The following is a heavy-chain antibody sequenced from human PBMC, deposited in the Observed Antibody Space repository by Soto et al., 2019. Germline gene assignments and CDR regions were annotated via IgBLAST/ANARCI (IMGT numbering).Heavy chain of an antibody. J-gene: IGHJ6*02. CDR2: IIPIVGSA. D-gene: IGHD2-2*01. V-gene: IGHV1-69*01. CDR1: GGTFSSYA. Sequence: QVQLVQSGAEVKKPGSSVKVSCKASGGTFSSYAISWVRQAPGQGLEWMGGIIPIVGSANYAQKFKGRVTITADESTSTAYMELSSLRSEDTAVYYCASSQGSSTSLEIYYYYYYGMDVWGQGTTVTVSS. CDR3: ASSQGSSTSLEIYYYYYYGMDV.